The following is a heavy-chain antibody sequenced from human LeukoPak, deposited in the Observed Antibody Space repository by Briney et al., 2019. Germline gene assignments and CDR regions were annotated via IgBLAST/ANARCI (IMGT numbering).Heavy chain of an antibody. CDR1: GLTFSNYA. D-gene: IGHD6-13*01. Sequence: GGSLRLSCAASGLTFSNYAMTWVRQAPGKGLEWVSAISGSGYTTYYADSVKGRFTISRDNSKNTLLLQMNSLRAEDTAVYYCAKDPTSGGTAEYFQHWGQGTLVTVSA. J-gene: IGHJ1*01. V-gene: IGHV3-23*01. CDR3: AKDPTSGGTAEYFQH. CDR2: ISGSGYTT.